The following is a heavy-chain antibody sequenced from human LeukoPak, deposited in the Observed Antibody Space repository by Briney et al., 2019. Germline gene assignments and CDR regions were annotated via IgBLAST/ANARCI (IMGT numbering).Heavy chain of an antibody. V-gene: IGHV3-30*04. J-gene: IGHJ4*02. CDR1: GFTFSSYA. CDR2: ISYDGSNK. Sequence: PGGSLRLSCAASGFTFSSYAMHWVRQAPGKGLEWVAVISYDGSNKYYADSVKGRFTISRDNSKNTLYLQMNSLRAEDTAVYYCARDQDYVWGSYRYLGPDYWGQGTLVTVSS. CDR3: ARDQDYVWGSYRYLGPDY. D-gene: IGHD3-16*02.